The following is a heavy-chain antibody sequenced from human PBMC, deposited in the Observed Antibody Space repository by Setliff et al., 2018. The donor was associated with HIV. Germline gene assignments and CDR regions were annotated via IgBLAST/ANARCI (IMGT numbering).Heavy chain of an antibody. D-gene: IGHD2-15*01. CDR1: GVSIGNGDHY. CDR2: IYYSGRI. Sequence: PSETLSLTCTVSGVSIGNGDHYWNWIRQHPGKGLEWIGYIYYSGRINYNPSLKSRLTVSIDTSKNHLSLKVISVSVADTAMYFCARGKDPGLYFDNWRQGTLVTVSS. J-gene: IGHJ4*02. V-gene: IGHV4-31*03. CDR3: ARGKDPGLYFDN.